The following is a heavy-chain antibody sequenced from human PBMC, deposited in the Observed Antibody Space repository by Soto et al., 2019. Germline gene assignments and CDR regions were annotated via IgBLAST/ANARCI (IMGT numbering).Heavy chain of an antibody. D-gene: IGHD3-9*01. CDR2: FDPEDGET. CDR1: GYTLTELS. CDR3: ATARYFDWFFDY. Sequence: ASVKVSCKVSGYTLTELSMHWVRQAPGKGLEWMGGFDPEDGETTYAQKFQGRVTMTEDTSTDTAYMELSSLRSEDTAVYYFATARYFDWFFDYWGQGTLVTVSS. V-gene: IGHV1-24*01. J-gene: IGHJ4*02.